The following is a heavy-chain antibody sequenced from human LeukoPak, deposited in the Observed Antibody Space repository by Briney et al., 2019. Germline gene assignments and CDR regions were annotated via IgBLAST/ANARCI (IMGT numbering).Heavy chain of an antibody. CDR1: GYTFTSYY. D-gene: IGHD3-22*01. Sequence: ASVKVSCKASGYTFTSYYMHWVRQAPGQGLGWMGIINPSGGSTSYAQKFQGRVTITADKSTSTAYMELSSLRSEDTAVYYCARDPRTSYYYDSSGSDLYYFDYWGQGTLVTVSS. V-gene: IGHV1-46*01. CDR3: ARDPRTSYYYDSSGSDLYYFDY. CDR2: INPSGGST. J-gene: IGHJ4*02.